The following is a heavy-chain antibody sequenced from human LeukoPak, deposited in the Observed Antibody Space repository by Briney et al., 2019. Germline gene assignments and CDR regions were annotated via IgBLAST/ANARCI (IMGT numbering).Heavy chain of an antibody. J-gene: IGHJ4*02. Sequence: LSLTFAVSGGSISSGGYSWSWIRQPPGKGLEWIGYIYHSGSTYYNPSLKSRVTISVDRSKNQFSLKLSSVTAADTAVYYCAGYSYGFDYWGQGTLVTVSS. D-gene: IGHD5-18*01. CDR1: GGSISSGGYS. CDR2: IYHSGST. V-gene: IGHV4-30-2*01. CDR3: AGYSYGFDY.